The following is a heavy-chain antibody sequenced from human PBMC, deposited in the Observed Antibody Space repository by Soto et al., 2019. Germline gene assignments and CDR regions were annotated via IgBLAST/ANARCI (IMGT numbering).Heavy chain of an antibody. D-gene: IGHD2-21*01. J-gene: IGHJ5*02. CDR3: ARQPTTGDTDLWFDP. CDR2: IFYSGST. CDR1: SGSISSSNW. V-gene: IGHV4-4*02. Sequence: SETLSLTCAVSSGSISSSNWWSWVRQPPGKGLEWLANIFYSGSTFYNPSLASRVSVSVDTSKNEFSLKLRSVTAADTAAYYCARQPTTGDTDLWFDPWGQGTLVTVSS.